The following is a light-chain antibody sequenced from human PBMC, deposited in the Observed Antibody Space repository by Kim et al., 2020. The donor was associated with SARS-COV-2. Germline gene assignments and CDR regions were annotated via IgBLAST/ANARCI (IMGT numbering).Light chain of an antibody. J-gene: IGLJ2*01. CDR1: DSNIGNHY. CDR2: ENN. Sequence: QSVLTQPPSVSAAPGQRVTISCSGRDSNIGNHYVSWYQLFLGTAPKLLIYENNKRPSDIPDRFSASKSGTSATLDITGLQTGDEADYYCATWDTSLDSLVFGGGTRLTVL. CDR3: ATWDTSLDSLV. V-gene: IGLV1-51*02.